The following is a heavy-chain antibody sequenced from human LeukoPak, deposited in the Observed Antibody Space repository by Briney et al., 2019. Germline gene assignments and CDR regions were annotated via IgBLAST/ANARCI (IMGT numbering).Heavy chain of an antibody. CDR1: GFTFSSYW. D-gene: IGHD2-15*01. CDR3: AKDPCSGGSCYGDY. Sequence: GGSLRLSCAASGFTFSSYWMSWVRQAPGKGLEWVANIKQDGSEKYYVDSVKGRFTISRDNAKNSLYLQMNSLRAEDTAVYYCAKDPCSGGSCYGDYWGQGTLVTVSS. V-gene: IGHV3-7*01. J-gene: IGHJ4*02. CDR2: IKQDGSEK.